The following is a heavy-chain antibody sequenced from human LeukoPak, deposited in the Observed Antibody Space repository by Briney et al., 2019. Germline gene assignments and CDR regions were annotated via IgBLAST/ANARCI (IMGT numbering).Heavy chain of an antibody. CDR2: IYYSGST. Sequence: SETLSLTCTVSGGSISSYYWSWIRQPPGKGLEWIGYIYYSGSTNYNPSLKSRVTISVDTSKNQFSLKPSSVTAADTAVYYCARSQDFWSGYLDYWGQGTLVTVSS. V-gene: IGHV4-59*01. CDR1: GGSISSYY. CDR3: ARSQDFWSGYLDY. J-gene: IGHJ4*02. D-gene: IGHD3-3*01.